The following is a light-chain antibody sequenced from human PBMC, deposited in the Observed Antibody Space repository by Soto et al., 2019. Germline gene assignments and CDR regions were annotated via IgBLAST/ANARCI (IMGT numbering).Light chain of an antibody. V-gene: IGKV3-20*01. CDR3: QQYGSSPET. J-gene: IGKJ1*01. CDR2: GAS. Sequence: EIVMTQSPATLSVSPGERATLSCRASQNVRTFLDWYQQKPGQAPRLLIYGASNRATGIPARFSGSGSGTDFTLTISRLEPEDLAVYYCQQYGSSPETFGQGTKVDIK. CDR1: QNVRTF.